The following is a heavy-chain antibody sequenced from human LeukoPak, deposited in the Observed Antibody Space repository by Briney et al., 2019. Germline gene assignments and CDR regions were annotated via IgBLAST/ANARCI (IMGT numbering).Heavy chain of an antibody. CDR1: GFTFSSYE. Sequence: GGSLRLSCAASGFTFSSYEMNWVRQAPGKGLEWVSYISSSGSTIYYADSAKGRFTISRDNAKNSLFLQMNSLRAEDTAVYYCAKGSNNYPDNFDYWGQGTLVTVSS. V-gene: IGHV3-48*03. CDR3: AKGSNNYPDNFDY. CDR2: ISSSGSTI. J-gene: IGHJ4*02. D-gene: IGHD1-1*01.